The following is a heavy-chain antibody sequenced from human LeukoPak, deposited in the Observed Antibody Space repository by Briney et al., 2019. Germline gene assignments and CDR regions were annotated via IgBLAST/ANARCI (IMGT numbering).Heavy chain of an antibody. J-gene: IGHJ1*01. CDR2: IKQDGSEK. CDR3: ATYSSLNRREFQY. Sequence: GGSLRLSCAASGFTFSSYWMSWVRQAPGKGLEWVANIKQDGSEKYYVDSVKGRFTISRDNAKNSLYMQMNSLRAGDTAVYYCATYSSLNRREFQYWGQGTLLTVSS. D-gene: IGHD3-22*01. CDR1: GFTFSSYW. V-gene: IGHV3-7*01.